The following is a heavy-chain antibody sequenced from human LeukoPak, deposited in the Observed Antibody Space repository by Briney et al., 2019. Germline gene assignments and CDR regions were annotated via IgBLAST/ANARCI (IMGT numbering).Heavy chain of an antibody. CDR3: ARHSGYSGYDSYFDY. Sequence: GESLKISCKGSGYSFTCSWIGWGRPIPGKGLEWVGIIYAGDSDTRYSPSFQGHVTISADNSISTAYLQWSGLKASDTAMYYCARHSGYSGYDSYFDYWGQGSLVTVSS. CDR2: IYAGDSDT. J-gene: IGHJ4*02. D-gene: IGHD5-12*01. V-gene: IGHV5-51*01. CDR1: GYSFTCSW.